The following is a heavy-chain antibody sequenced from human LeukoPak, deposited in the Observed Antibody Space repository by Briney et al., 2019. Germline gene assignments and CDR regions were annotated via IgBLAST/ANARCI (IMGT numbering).Heavy chain of an antibody. CDR1: GYTFTGYY. J-gene: IGHJ3*02. V-gene: IGHV1-2*02. D-gene: IGHD3-16*02. CDR3: AGPDSDYVWGSYHGAFDI. CDR2: INPNSGGT. Sequence: ASVKVSCKASGYTFTGYYMHWVRQAPGQGLEWMGWINPNSGGTNYAQKFQGRVTMTRDTSISTAYMELSRLRSEDTAVYYCAGPDSDYVWGSYHGAFDIWGQGTMVTVSS.